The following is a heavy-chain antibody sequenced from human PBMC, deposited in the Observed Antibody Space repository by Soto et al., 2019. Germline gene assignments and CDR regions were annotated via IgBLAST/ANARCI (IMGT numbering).Heavy chain of an antibody. J-gene: IGHJ4*02. CDR3: ARDAVSTIGNFDF. CDR1: GYTFIAYY. D-gene: IGHD5-12*01. CDR2: INPNSGAT. Sequence: ASVKVSCKASGYTFIAYYIHWVRQAPGQGLEWMGWINPNSGATNYPQKFQGRVTMTRDRSITTAYMELSRLKSDDTALYFCARDAVSTIGNFDFWGRGTPVTVSS. V-gene: IGHV1-2*02.